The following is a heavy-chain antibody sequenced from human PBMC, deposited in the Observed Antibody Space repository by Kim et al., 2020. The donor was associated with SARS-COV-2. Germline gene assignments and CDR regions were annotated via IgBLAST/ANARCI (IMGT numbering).Heavy chain of an antibody. V-gene: IGHV1-18*01. J-gene: IGHJ6*02. CDR3: AREVTYGSPNYGMDV. Sequence: ASVKVSCKASGYTFTSYGISWVRQAPGQGLEWMGWISAYNGNTNYAQKLQGRVTMTTDTSTSTAYMELRSLRSDDTAVYYCAREVTYGSPNYGMDVWGQGTTVTVSS. D-gene: IGHD3-10*01. CDR2: ISAYNGNT. CDR1: GYTFTSYG.